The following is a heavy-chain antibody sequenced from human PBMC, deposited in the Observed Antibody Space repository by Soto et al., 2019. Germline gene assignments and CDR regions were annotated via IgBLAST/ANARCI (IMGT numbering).Heavy chain of an antibody. D-gene: IGHD4-4*01. Sequence: EVQLLESGGGLVQRGGSLRLSCAASGFPFSSYLMSWVRQAPGKGLEWVSGITGGGSNTFYADSVKGRFTISRDNSKNTLFLQMNSLGAEDTAVYYCAKDSNKYSSSLRGRYFDYWGQGIGVTVSS. CDR1: GFPFSSYL. J-gene: IGHJ4*02. V-gene: IGHV3-23*01. CDR2: ITGGGSNT. CDR3: AKDSNKYSSSLRGRYFDY.